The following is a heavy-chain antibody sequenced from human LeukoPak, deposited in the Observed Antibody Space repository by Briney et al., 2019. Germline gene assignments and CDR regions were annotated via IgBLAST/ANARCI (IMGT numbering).Heavy chain of an antibody. Sequence: PSETLSLTCTVSGGSISSYYWSWIRQPAGKGLEWIGRIYTSGSTNYNPSLKSRVTISVDTSKNQFSLKLSSVTAADTAVYYCARDRARYSGYDLFDPWGQGTLVTVSS. CDR3: ARDRARYSGYDLFDP. D-gene: IGHD5-12*01. V-gene: IGHV4-4*07. CDR1: GGSISSYY. J-gene: IGHJ5*02. CDR2: IYTSGST.